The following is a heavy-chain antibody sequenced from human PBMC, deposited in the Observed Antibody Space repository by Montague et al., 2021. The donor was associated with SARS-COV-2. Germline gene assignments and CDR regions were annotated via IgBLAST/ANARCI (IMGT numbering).Heavy chain of an antibody. V-gene: IGHV2-5*01. Sequence: VKPTQTLTLTCTFSGFSLSTPNVGVAWIRQPPGKALEWLAVIYSNGDKRCSPSLQRRLTITKDTSRNQVVLSLTNVDPLDTATYYCAHLIRYYDIFTGIPFDDWGQGTQVTVSS. J-gene: IGHJ4*02. CDR1: GFSLSTPNVG. CDR2: IYSNGDK. D-gene: IGHD3-9*01. CDR3: AHLIRYYDIFTGIPFDD.